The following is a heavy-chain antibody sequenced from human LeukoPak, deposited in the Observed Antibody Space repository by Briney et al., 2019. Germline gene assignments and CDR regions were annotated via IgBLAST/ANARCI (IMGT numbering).Heavy chain of an antibody. CDR1: GFTFSSYS. J-gene: IGHJ4*02. CDR3: ARDRGGYDY. CDR2: ISSSSSTI. Sequence: GGSLRLSCAASGFTFSSYSMNWVRQAPGKGLEWVSYISSSSSTIYYADSVKGRFTISRDNAKNSLYLQMNSLRAEDTAVYYCARDRGGYDYWGQGTLVTVSP. D-gene: IGHD3-22*01. V-gene: IGHV3-48*01.